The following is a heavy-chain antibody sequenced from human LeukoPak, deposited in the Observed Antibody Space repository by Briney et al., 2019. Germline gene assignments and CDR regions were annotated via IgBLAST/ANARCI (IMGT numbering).Heavy chain of an antibody. CDR2: IYTSGST. Sequence: SETLSLTCTVSGGSISSYYWSWIRQPAGKGLEWIGRIYTSGSTNYNPSLKSRVTMSVDTSNNQFSLKLSSVTAADTAVYYCARGYQQLVGPYYYYGMDVWGQGTTVTVSS. D-gene: IGHD6-13*01. CDR1: GGSISSYY. J-gene: IGHJ6*02. CDR3: ARGYQQLVGPYYYYGMDV. V-gene: IGHV4-4*07.